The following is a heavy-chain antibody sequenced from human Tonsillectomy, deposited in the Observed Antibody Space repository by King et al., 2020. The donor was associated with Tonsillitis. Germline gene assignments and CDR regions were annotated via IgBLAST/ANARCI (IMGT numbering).Heavy chain of an antibody. CDR2: INPNSGAT. CDR3: ARVCRLVVAASIGWFDP. V-gene: IGHV1-2*02. J-gene: IGHJ5*02. Sequence: LQLVQSGAEVKKPGASVKVSCKASGYTFSDNYINWVRQAPGQGLEWMGWINPNSGATTYAQKFQGRVMLTRDTSISTAYMELSRLSFDVTAVYYCARVCRLVVAASIGWFDPWGQGTPVTVSS. D-gene: IGHD2-15*01. CDR1: GYTFSDNY.